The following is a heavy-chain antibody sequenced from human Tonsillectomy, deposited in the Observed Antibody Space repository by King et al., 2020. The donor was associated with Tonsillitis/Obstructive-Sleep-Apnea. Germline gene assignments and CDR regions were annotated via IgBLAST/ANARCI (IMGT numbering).Heavy chain of an antibody. CDR2: IYWDDDK. CDR1: GVSLRTSGVG. Sequence: TLKESGPTLVKPTETLTLTCSFSGVSLRTSGVGVGWIRHTPGRALEWLATIYWDDDKPYSPSLKSRLSITKDTSKNQVVLTVTNMDPVDTGTYYCVHTWYSSTASGYFDNWGQGTLVTVSS. CDR3: VHTWYSSTASGYFDN. V-gene: IGHV2-5*02. D-gene: IGHD6-19*01. J-gene: IGHJ4*02.